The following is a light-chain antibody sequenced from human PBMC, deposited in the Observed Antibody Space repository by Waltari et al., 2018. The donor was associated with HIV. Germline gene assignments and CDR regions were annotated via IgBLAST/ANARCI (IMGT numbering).Light chain of an antibody. CDR3: QSFDSSLTTSGVI. V-gene: IGLV1-40*01. J-gene: IGLJ2*01. CDR1: SSNIGAGYD. CDR2: ANL. Sequence: QSVLTQPPSVSGAPGQRVTISCTGSSSNIGAGYDVHWYQQLPGTAPKLLIYANLKRPEGEPDRFSGSKSGSSASLAITGLQAEDEAHYYCQSFDSSLTTSGVIFGGGTKLTVL.